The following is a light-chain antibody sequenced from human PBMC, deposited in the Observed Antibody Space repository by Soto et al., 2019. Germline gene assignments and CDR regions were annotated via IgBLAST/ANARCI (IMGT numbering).Light chain of an antibody. J-gene: IGKJ1*01. V-gene: IGKV3-11*01. CDR1: QSVSSY. CDR3: HQRSNWPGT. CDR2: DAS. Sequence: ETVLTQSPATLSLSPGERATLSCRASQSVSSYLAWYQQKPGQAPRLLIYDASNRATGISARFSGSGSGTDFTLTISSLEPEDFAVYYCHQRSNWPGTFGQGTKMEIK.